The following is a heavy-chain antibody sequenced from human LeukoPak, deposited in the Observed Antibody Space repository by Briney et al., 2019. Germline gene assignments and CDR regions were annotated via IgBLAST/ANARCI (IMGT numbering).Heavy chain of an antibody. CDR1: GGSISSYY. CDR3: ARIMVRGVGDV. CDR2: IYYSGST. J-gene: IGHJ6*02. D-gene: IGHD3-10*01. Sequence: SETLSLTCTVSGGSISSYYWSWIRQPPGKGLEWIGHIYYSGSTNYNPSLKSRVTISVDTSKNQFSLKLSSVTAADTAVYYCARIMVRGVGDVWGQGTTVTVSS. V-gene: IGHV4-59*01.